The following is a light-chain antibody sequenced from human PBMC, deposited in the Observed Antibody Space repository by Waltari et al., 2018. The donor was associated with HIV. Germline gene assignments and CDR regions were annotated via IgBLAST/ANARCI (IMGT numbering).Light chain of an antibody. V-gene: IGLV2-8*01. CDR2: EVS. Sequence: QSALTQPPSASGSPGQSVTIPCTGPTSDLGGYNYVPWSQHHPGKPPKLMIYEVSKRPSGVPDRFSGSKSGNTASLTVSGLQADDEADYYCSSYAGNNILVFGGGTKLTVL. CDR1: TSDLGGYNY. CDR3: SSYAGNNILV. J-gene: IGLJ2*01.